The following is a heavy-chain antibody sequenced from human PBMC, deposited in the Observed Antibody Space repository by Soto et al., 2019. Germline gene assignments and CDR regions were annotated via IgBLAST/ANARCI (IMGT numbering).Heavy chain of an antibody. Sequence: PSETLSLTCTVSGGSLSNYDWSWIRQPPGKGLEWVGYMFNGGSANYNPSLKSRVAISVDMSQTQFSLKLTSVTAADTAVYYCARHGAIYSNSWYDFDYWGQGTLVTVSP. V-gene: IGHV4-59*08. CDR1: GGSLSNYD. CDR2: MFNGGSA. CDR3: ARHGAIYSNSWYDFDY. D-gene: IGHD5-18*01. J-gene: IGHJ4*02.